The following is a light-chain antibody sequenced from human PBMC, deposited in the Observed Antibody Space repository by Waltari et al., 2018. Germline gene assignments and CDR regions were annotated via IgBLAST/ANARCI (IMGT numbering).Light chain of an antibody. CDR3: QYYSTSPPYT. CDR1: QSISSSY. Sequence: EIVLTQSPGPLSLSPGERATLSCRASQSISSSYLAWEQQKLGQAPRLFIYGASTRATGIPDRFSGSGSGTDFTLTISRLEPEDFAVYYCQYYSTSPPYTFGQGTKLEIK. V-gene: IGKV3-20*01. CDR2: GAS. J-gene: IGKJ2*01.